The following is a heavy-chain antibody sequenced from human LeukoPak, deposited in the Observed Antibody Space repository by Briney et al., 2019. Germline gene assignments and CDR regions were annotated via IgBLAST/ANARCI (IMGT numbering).Heavy chain of an antibody. Sequence: SETLSLTCAVSGGSISSGGYSWSWIRQPPGKGLEWIGYIYHSGSTYYNPSLKSRVTIPVDRSKNQFSLKLSSVTAADTAVYYCARVRWDYGDYRYFDYWGQGTLVTVSS. CDR1: GGSISSGGYS. CDR3: ARVRWDYGDYRYFDY. CDR2: IYHSGST. D-gene: IGHD4-17*01. V-gene: IGHV4-30-2*01. J-gene: IGHJ4*02.